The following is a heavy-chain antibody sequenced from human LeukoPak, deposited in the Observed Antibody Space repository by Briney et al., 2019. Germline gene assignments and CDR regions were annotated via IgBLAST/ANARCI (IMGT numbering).Heavy chain of an antibody. CDR1: GYTLTELS. Sequence: ASVKVSCKVSGYTLTELSMHWVRQAPGKGLEWMGGFDPEDGETIYAQKFQGRVTMTEDTSTDTAYMELSSLRSEDTAVYYCATDLSYCSGGSCYGLFDYWGQETLVTVSS. CDR2: FDPEDGET. J-gene: IGHJ4*02. CDR3: ATDLSYCSGGSCYGLFDY. V-gene: IGHV1-24*01. D-gene: IGHD2-15*01.